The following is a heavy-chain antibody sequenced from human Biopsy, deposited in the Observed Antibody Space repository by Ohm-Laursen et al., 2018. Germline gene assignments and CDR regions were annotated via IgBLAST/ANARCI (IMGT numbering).Heavy chain of an antibody. CDR2: SNSGGST. V-gene: IGHV3-66*01. Sequence: SLRPSCAASGFSISINYMSWVRQAPGKGLEWISVSNSGGSTYYADSVKDRFTISRDNSNNAVFLQMNSLRAEDTAVYYCARGRGGLVPLDDWGPGTLVTVSS. CDR1: GFSISINY. J-gene: IGHJ4*02. CDR3: ARGRGGLVPLDD. D-gene: IGHD2-8*02.